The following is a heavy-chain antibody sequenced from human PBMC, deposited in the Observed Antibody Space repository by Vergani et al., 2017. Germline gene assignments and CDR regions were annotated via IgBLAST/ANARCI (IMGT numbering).Heavy chain of an antibody. J-gene: IGHJ4*02. CDR2: IKQDGSEK. D-gene: IGHD4-17*01. Sequence: DVHLAESGGGFFQPGGSLRLSCSASGVTFSSYWMSWVRQAPGKGLEWVANIKQDGSEKYYVDSVKGRFTISRDNAKNSLYLQMNSLRAEDTAVYYCAKDGRENSDYGYFDYWGQGTLVTVSS. CDR3: AKDGRENSDYGYFDY. V-gene: IGHV3-7*01. CDR1: GVTFSSYW.